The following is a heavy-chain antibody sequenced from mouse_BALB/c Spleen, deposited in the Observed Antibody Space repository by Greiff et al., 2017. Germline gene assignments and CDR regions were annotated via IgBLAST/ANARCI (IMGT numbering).Heavy chain of an antibody. V-gene: IGHV1-7*01. CDR1: GYTFTSYW. CDR2: INPSTGYT. CDR3: ARRDYYYGSSYYAMDY. Sequence: QVHVKQSGAELAKPGASVKMSCKASGYTFTSYWMHWVKQRPGQGLEWIGYINPSTGYTEYNQKFKDKATLTADKSSSTAYMQLSSLTSEDSAVYYCARRDYYYGSSYYAMDYWGQGTSVTVSS. D-gene: IGHD1-1*01. J-gene: IGHJ4*01.